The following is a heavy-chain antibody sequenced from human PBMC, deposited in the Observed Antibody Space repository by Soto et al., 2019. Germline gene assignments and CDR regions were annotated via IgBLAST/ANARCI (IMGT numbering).Heavy chain of an antibody. CDR3: ARDPRYYYDSSGYYSPGYYYYGMDV. CDR1: GFTFSSYG. D-gene: IGHD3-22*01. J-gene: IGHJ6*02. V-gene: IGHV3-33*01. CDR2: IWYDGSNK. Sequence: GGSLRLSCAASGFTFSSYGMHWVRQAPGKGLEWVAVIWYDGSNKYYADSVKGRFTTSRDNSKNTLYLQMNSLRAEDTAVYYCARDPRYYYDSSGYYSPGYYYYGMDVWGQGTTVTVSS.